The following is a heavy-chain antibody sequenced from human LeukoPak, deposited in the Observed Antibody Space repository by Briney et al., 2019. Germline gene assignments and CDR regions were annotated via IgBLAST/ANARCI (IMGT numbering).Heavy chain of an antibody. J-gene: IGHJ4*02. CDR2: IYYSGST. D-gene: IGHD2-15*01. CDR1: GGSFSGYY. CDR3: ARGYCSGASCPLHY. Sequence: SETLSLTCAVYGGSFSGYYWSWIRQPPGKGLEWIGSIYYSGSTYYNPSLKSRVTISVDTSKNQFSLKLSSVTAADTAVYYCARGYCSGASCPLHYWGQGILVTVSS. V-gene: IGHV4-34*01.